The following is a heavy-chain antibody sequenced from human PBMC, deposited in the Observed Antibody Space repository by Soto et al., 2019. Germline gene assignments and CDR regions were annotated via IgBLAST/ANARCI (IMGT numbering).Heavy chain of an antibody. CDR1: WFSLRTTGVG. CDR2: IYWNDDK. V-gene: IGHV2-5*01. D-gene: IGHD3-16*01. CDR3: AHTWGLPFDY. Sequence: QITLKESDPTLVEPTQTLTLTCTYSWFSLRTTGVGVGWIRQPPGKALEWLGIIYWNDDKRYSPSLKNRFTLTSDISKSQVVLTMTNMDPVDTATYYCAHTWGLPFDYWGQGPLVIVSS. J-gene: IGHJ4*02.